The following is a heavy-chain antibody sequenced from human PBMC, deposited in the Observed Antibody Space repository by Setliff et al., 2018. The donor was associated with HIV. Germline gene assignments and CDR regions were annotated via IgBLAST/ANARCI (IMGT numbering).Heavy chain of an antibody. V-gene: IGHV4-61*09. Sequence: KPSETLSLTCTVSGDSISSGSHYWSWIRQPAGKGLEWIGHIYTGGNANYNPSLKSRVTISVDTSKNQISLKLTSVTAADTAVYFCARDRAVADDFDCWGQGTLVTVST. J-gene: IGHJ4*02. D-gene: IGHD6-19*01. CDR1: GDSISSGSHY. CDR2: IYTGGNA. CDR3: ARDRAVADDFDC.